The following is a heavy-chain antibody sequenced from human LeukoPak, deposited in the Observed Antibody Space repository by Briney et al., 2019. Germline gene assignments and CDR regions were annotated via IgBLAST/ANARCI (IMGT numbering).Heavy chain of an antibody. Sequence: GGSLRLSCVASGFPFSSYWMTWVRQAPGKGLEWVANIKQDGSKKSYVDSVKGRLTISRDNAKDSLYLQMNSLRAEDTAIYYCTRVGYIDEGIDYWGQGTLVTVSS. V-gene: IGHV3-7*04. CDR1: GFPFSSYW. J-gene: IGHJ4*02. D-gene: IGHD5-24*01. CDR2: IKQDGSKK. CDR3: TRVGYIDEGIDY.